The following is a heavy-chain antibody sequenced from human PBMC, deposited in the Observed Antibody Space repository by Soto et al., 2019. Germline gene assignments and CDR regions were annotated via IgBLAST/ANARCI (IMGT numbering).Heavy chain of an antibody. CDR2: ISYGGST. CDR1: GGSISSSGFS. V-gene: IGHV4-39*01. CDR3: GRPDRGGTRKYYFDF. D-gene: IGHD2-15*01. Sequence: QLQLQESGPGLVKPSETLSLICTVSGGSISSSGFSWAWIRQPPGKGLEWVGDISYGGSTYYSPSIGRRGTISVDTSKSRFSLSMSSVTAADTAVYYCGRPDRGGTRKYYFDFWGQGILVTVSS. J-gene: IGHJ4*02.